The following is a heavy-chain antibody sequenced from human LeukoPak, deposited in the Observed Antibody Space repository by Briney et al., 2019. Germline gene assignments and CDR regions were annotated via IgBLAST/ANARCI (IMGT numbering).Heavy chain of an antibody. CDR1: GYNFTNYW. Sequence: LGESLKISCKGSGYNFTNYWIGWVRQMPGKGLEWMGIIYPGDSDTRYSPSFQGQVTISADKSISTAYLQWSSLKASDTAMYYCARLLRNIAAAVYYFDYWGQGTLVTVSS. CDR2: IYPGDSDT. D-gene: IGHD6-13*01. CDR3: ARLLRNIAAAVYYFDY. J-gene: IGHJ4*02. V-gene: IGHV5-51*01.